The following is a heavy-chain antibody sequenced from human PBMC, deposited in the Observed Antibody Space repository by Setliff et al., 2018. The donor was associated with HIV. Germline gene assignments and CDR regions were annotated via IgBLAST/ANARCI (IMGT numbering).Heavy chain of an antibody. CDR1: GFNFSTHT. CDR3: ARCGYSYGSYGMDV. Sequence: GGSLRLSCAASGFNFSTHTMNWIRHAPGKGLEWVSSISSSGTYIYYADSVKGRFTISRDNAKNSLYLQINSLRAEDTAVYYCARCGYSYGSYGMDVWGQGNKVTVSS. V-gene: IGHV3-21*01. D-gene: IGHD5-12*01. J-gene: IGHJ6*02. CDR2: ISSSGTYI.